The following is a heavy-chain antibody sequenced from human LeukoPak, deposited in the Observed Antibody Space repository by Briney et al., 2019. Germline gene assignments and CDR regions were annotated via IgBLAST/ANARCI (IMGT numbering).Heavy chain of an antibody. Sequence: GGSLRLSCAASGFTFSSYAMHWVRQAPGKGLEWVAVISYDGSNKYYADSVKGRFTISRDNSKNTLYQQMNSLRAEDTAVYYCARAGIAAAGTRWFDPWGQGTLVTVSS. CDR1: GFTFSSYA. CDR2: ISYDGSNK. V-gene: IGHV3-30*04. J-gene: IGHJ5*02. CDR3: ARAGIAAAGTRWFDP. D-gene: IGHD6-13*01.